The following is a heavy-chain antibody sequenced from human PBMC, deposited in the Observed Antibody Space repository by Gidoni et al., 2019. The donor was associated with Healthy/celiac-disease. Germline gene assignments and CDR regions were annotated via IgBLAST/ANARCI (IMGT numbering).Heavy chain of an antibody. CDR1: VGTFSSYA. V-gene: IGHV1-69*06. CDR2: IIPIFGTA. D-gene: IGHD6-19*01. Sequence: QVQLVQSGAEVTTPGSSVKVSCTGSVGTFSSYAISWVRQAPGQGLEWMGEIIPIFGTANYAQKFQGRVTITADKSTSTAYMELSSLRSEDTAVYYCACGAKAVAADDDAFDIWGQGTMVTVSS. CDR3: ACGAKAVAADDDAFDI. J-gene: IGHJ3*02.